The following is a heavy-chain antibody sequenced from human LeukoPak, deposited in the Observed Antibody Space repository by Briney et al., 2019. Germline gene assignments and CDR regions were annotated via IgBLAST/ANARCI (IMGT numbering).Heavy chain of an antibody. CDR1: GGSISSYY. Sequence: SETLSLTCTVSGGSISSYYWSWIRQPPGKGLEWIGYIYYSGSTNYNPSLKSRVTISVDTSKNQFSLKLSSVTAADTAVYYCAIDATAMDYWYFDLWGRGTLVTVSS. CDR2: IYYSGST. J-gene: IGHJ2*01. V-gene: IGHV4-59*01. D-gene: IGHD5-18*01. CDR3: AIDATAMDYWYFDL.